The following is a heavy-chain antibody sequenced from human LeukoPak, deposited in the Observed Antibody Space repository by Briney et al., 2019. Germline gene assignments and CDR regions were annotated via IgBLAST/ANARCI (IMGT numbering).Heavy chain of an antibody. V-gene: IGHV3-7*01. Sequence: PGGSLRLSCAASGFTFSSYWMSWVRQAPGKGLEWVANIKQEGSEKYYADSVKGRFTISRDNYKNTLYLQMNSLRAEDTAVYHCAKDKSYSIDYWGQGTLVTVSS. J-gene: IGHJ4*02. D-gene: IGHD3-10*01. CDR3: AKDKSYSIDY. CDR2: IKQEGSEK. CDR1: GFTFSSYW.